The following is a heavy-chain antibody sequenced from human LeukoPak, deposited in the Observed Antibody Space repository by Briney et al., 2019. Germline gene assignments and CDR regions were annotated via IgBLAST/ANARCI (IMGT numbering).Heavy chain of an antibody. CDR2: INHSGST. V-gene: IGHV4-34*01. Sequence: PSETLSLTCAVSGGSYSGHYWNWIRQPPGKGLEWIGEINHSGSTNYNPSLKSRVTISVDTSKNQSSLKLSSVTAADTAVYYCARGSSIYYYYYYMDVWGKGTTVTISS. CDR3: ARGSSIYYYYYYMDV. D-gene: IGHD2-2*01. CDR1: GGSYSGHY. J-gene: IGHJ6*03.